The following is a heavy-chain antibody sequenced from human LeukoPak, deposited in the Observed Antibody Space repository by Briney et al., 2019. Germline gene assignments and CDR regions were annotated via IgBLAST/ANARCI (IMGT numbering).Heavy chain of an antibody. CDR3: ARDHLAYSGYDTLFAY. Sequence: TLTFNCEASTFTFNSYAVHRDRPAPGKGLEWVAVISYDGGNKLYADSVKGRITISRSNSKNNMDLQMLSLRAEDTTIYYCARDHLAYSGYDTLFAYWGQGTLVIGSS. J-gene: IGHJ4*02. D-gene: IGHD5-12*01. CDR1: TFTFNSYA. V-gene: IGHV3-30*04. CDR2: ISYDGGNK.